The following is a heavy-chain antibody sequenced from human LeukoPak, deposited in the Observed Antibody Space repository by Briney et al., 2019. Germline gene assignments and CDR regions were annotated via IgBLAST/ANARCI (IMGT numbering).Heavy chain of an antibody. D-gene: IGHD1-26*01. CDR3: ATASLRYSGSYLYDY. CDR1: GGTFSSYA. Sequence: GSSVKVSRKASGGTFSSYAISWVRQAPGQGLEWMGGIIPIFGTANYAQKFQGRVTITTDESTSTAYMELSSLRSEDTAVYYCATASLRYSGSYLYDYWGQGTLVTVSS. CDR2: IIPIFGTA. V-gene: IGHV1-69*05. J-gene: IGHJ4*02.